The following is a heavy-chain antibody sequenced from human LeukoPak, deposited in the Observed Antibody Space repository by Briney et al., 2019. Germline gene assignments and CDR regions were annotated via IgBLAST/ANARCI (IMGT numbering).Heavy chain of an antibody. Sequence: PGGSLRLSCEASGFTFTNYVMTWVRQAPGKGLEWVSGISSSGGSTYYADSVKGRFTISRDNSKNTLYLQMNSLRADDTAVYYCAKGSSSGWYRPLDYWGQGTLVTVSS. J-gene: IGHJ4*02. V-gene: IGHV3-23*01. CDR2: ISSSGGST. D-gene: IGHD6-19*01. CDR1: GFTFTNYV. CDR3: AKGSSSGWYRPLDY.